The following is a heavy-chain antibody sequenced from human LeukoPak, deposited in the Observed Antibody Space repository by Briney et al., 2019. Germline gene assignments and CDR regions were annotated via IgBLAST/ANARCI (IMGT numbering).Heavy chain of an antibody. Sequence: GGSLRLSCSASGFTFSSYEMNWVRQAPGKGLEWVSYISSTGTTIYYADSVRGQFTTSRDNAENSLYLRMNSLRAEDTAVYYCARGGGYISSWSYFDYWGQGTLVTVSS. CDR1: GFTFSSYE. J-gene: IGHJ4*02. CDR3: ARGGGYISSWSYFDY. D-gene: IGHD6-13*01. CDR2: ISSTGTTI. V-gene: IGHV3-48*03.